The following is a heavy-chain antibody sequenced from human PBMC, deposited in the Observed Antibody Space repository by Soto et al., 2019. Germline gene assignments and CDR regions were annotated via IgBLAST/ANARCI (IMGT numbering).Heavy chain of an antibody. CDR2: ISAYNGHT. CDR1: GYTFTNYG. J-gene: IGHJ4*02. Sequence: QVQLVQSGIEVKKPGASVKVSCKAMGYTFTNYGLSWVRQAPGEGLEWLGWISAYNGHTKYAHKVQDSVNLTTDTSASTAYVELRSMSSDDTAVYYCVRGDGGYFDHGGQGTLVLVSS. CDR3: VRGDGGYFDH. D-gene: IGHD3-16*01. V-gene: IGHV1-18*01.